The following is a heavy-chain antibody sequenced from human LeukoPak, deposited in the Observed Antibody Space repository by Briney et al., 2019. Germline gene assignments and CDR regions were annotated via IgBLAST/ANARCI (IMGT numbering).Heavy chain of an antibody. D-gene: IGHD1/OR15-1a*01. J-gene: IGHJ4*02. CDR3: AKGGNNGGTFDY. CDR1: GFTFSNYD. CDR2: SRGSGDRT. Sequence: PGGSLRLSCTASGFTFSNYDMGWVRQAPGKGLEWVSVSRGSGDRTYYADSVKGRFTISKDNSKNTVYMQMNSLRAEDTAGYFCAKGGNNGGTFDYWGQGTLVTVSS. V-gene: IGHV3-23*01.